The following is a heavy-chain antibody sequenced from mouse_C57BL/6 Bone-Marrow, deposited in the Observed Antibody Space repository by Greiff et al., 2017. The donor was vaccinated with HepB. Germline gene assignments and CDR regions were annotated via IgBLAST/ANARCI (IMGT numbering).Heavy chain of an antibody. Sequence: LVESGAELASPGASVTLSCKASGYTFTDHIMNWVKKRPGQGLEWIGRIYPVSGETNYNQKFMGKATFSVDRSSSTVYMVLNSLTSEDPAVYLCPGITTVVAPDFDVWGTGTTVTVSS. D-gene: IGHD1-1*01. CDR1: GYTFTDHI. J-gene: IGHJ1*03. CDR3: PGITTVVAPDFDV. V-gene: IGHV1-11*01. CDR2: IYPVSGET.